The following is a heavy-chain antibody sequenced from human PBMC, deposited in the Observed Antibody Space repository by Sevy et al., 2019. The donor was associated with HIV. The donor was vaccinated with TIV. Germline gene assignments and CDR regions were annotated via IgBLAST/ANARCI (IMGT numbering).Heavy chain of an antibody. D-gene: IGHD2-21*01. Sequence: SETLSLTCTVSAGSISSGDYYWNWIRQPPGKGLEWIAYIYYSGSIYYNPSLTSRVTISVDTSKNQFSLKLYSVTAAATAVYYCARVSRGEHLYYFDYWGQGTLVTVSS. CDR1: AGSISSGDYY. V-gene: IGHV4-30-4*01. CDR2: IYYSGSI. J-gene: IGHJ4*02. CDR3: ARVSRGEHLYYFDY.